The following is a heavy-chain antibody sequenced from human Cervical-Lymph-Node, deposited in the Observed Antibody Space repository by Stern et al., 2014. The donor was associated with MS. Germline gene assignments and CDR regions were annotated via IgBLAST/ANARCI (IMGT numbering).Heavy chain of an antibody. V-gene: IGHV4-31*03. CDR1: GGSISSGGYY. CDR2: IYYSGST. CDR3: ARGECGGDCYSVWYFDL. Sequence: QVQLQESGPGLVKPSQTLSLTCTVSGGSISSGGYYWSWIRQHPGKSLEWIGYIYYSGSTYYNPSLKSRVTISVDTSKNQFSLKLSSVTAADTAVYYCARGECGGDCYSVWYFDLWGRGTLVTVSS. J-gene: IGHJ2*01. D-gene: IGHD2-21*02.